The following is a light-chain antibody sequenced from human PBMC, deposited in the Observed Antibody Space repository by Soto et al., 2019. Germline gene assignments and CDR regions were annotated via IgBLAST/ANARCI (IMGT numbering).Light chain of an antibody. CDR3: AACDDSLSGFSVV. CDR1: SSNIGSNY. CDR2: RNN. J-gene: IGLJ2*01. Sequence: QSVLTQPPSASGTPGQRVTISCSGSSSNIGSNYVYWYQQLPGTAPKLLIFRNNQRPSGVPDRFSGATSGTSASLAISGLRSADEAHYYCAACDDSLSGFSVVFGGGTKLTVL. V-gene: IGLV1-47*01.